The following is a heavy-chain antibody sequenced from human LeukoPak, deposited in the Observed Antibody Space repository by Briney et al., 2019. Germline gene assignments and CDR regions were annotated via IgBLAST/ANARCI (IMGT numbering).Heavy chain of an antibody. J-gene: IGHJ5*02. CDR2: ISGSGGST. D-gene: IGHD6-13*01. CDR1: GFTFSSYW. CDR3: AKILAADPNWFDP. Sequence: GGSLRLSCAASGFTFSSYWMHWVRQAPGKGLVWVSAISGSGGSTYYADSVKGRFTISRDNSKNTLYLQMNSLRAEDTAVYYCAKILAADPNWFDPWGQGTLVTVSS. V-gene: IGHV3-23*01.